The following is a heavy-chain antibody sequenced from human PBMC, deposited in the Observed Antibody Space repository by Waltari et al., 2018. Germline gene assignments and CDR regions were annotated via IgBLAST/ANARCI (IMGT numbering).Heavy chain of an antibody. CDR2: IYHSGST. J-gene: IGHJ4*02. V-gene: IGHV4-38-2*01. Sequence: QVQLQESGPGLVKPSETLSLTCAVPGYSISSGYYWGWIRQPPGKGLEWIGSIYHSGSTYFNPSLKSRVTISLDTSKNQFSLKLSSVTAADTAVYYCARLSDYWGQGTLVTVSS. CDR3: ARLSDY. CDR1: GYSISSGYY.